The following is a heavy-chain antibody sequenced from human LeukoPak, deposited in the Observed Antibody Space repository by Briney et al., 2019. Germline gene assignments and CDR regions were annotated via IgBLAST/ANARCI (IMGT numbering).Heavy chain of an antibody. CDR2: IYHSGST. D-gene: IGHD2-2*01. Sequence: SETLSLTCTVSGGSISSGGYYWSWIRQPPGKGLEWIGYIYHSGSTYYNPSLKSRVTISVDRSKNQFSLKLSSVTAADTAVYYCARESCTSNKCIKGFDYWGQGTLVTVSS. CDR1: GGSISSGGYY. CDR3: ARESCTSNKCIKGFDY. J-gene: IGHJ4*02. V-gene: IGHV4-30-2*01.